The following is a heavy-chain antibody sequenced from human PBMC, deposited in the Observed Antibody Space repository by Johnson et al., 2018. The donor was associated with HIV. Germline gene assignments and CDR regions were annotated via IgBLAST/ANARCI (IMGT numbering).Heavy chain of an antibody. J-gene: IGHJ3*02. CDR3: AKDFIAVAGRLAFDI. D-gene: IGHD6-19*01. V-gene: IGHV3-66*02. CDR2: IYSGGST. CDR1: GFTVSSNY. Sequence: VQLVESGGGLVQPGGSLRLSCAASGFTVSSNYMSWVRQAPGKGLEWVSVIYSGGSTYYADSVNGRFTIPRDNSKNTLYLQLNSLRAEDTALYYCAKDFIAVAGRLAFDIWGQGTMVTVSS.